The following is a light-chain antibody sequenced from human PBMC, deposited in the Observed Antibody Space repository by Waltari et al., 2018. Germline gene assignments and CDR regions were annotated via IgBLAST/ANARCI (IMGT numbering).Light chain of an antibody. V-gene: IGKV3-20*01. Sequence: EIVLTQSPGTLSLSPGERATLSCRASQSVNNNYLALYQQKPGQAPRLRIYGASRRATGIPDRISGSGSGTDFTLTLSSLEPEDFAVYYCQQHATSPYTFGQATKVEIK. J-gene: IGKJ2*01. CDR1: QSVNNNY. CDR2: GAS. CDR3: QQHATSPYT.